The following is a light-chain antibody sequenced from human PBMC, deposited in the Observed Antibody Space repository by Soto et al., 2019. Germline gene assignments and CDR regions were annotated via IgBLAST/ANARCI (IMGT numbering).Light chain of an antibody. CDR3: QQYAASPRT. J-gene: IGKJ1*01. Sequence: EVVLTQSPGTLSLSPRERATLSCRASQSVSNNYLAWYQHKPGQAPRLLIYGASNRAPGIPDRFSGSGSGPDFTLTISRLAPEDFAVYYCQQYAASPRTFGQATLVSVK. V-gene: IGKV3-20*01. CDR2: GAS. CDR1: QSVSNNY.